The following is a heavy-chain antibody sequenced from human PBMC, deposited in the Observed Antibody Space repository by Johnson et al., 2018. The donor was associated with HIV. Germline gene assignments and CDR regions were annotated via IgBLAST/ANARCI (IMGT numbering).Heavy chain of an antibody. CDR3: ARPVAGMNDAFDI. V-gene: IGHV3-9*01. Sequence: VQLVESGGGLVQPGRSLRLSCAASGFTFDDYAMHWVRQAPGRGLEWVSGISWNSGTIGYADSVKGRFTISRDNAKNSLYLQMNSLRAEDTDVYYCARPVAGMNDAFDIWGQGTMVTVSS. D-gene: IGHD6-19*01. CDR2: ISWNSGTI. J-gene: IGHJ3*02. CDR1: GFTFDDYA.